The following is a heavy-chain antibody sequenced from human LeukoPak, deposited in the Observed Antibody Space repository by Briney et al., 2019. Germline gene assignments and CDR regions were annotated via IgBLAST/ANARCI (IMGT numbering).Heavy chain of an antibody. D-gene: IGHD6-13*01. J-gene: IGHJ3*02. CDR2: ISHDGSNN. CDR1: GFTFSSYA. CDR3: ATLSITAAGTDAFDI. Sequence: GGSLRLSCAASGFTFSSYAMYWVRQAPGKGLEWVAVISHDGSNNYYADSVKGRFTISRDNSKNTLSLQLNSLRAEDTAVYYCATLSITAAGTDAFDIWGQGTMVTVSS. V-gene: IGHV3-30-3*01.